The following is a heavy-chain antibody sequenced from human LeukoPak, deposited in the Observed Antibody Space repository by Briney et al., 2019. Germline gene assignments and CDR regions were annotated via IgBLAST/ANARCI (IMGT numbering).Heavy chain of an antibody. Sequence: SETLSLTCTVSGGSISSNSCHWGWIRQSPGKGLEWIGNIYYGGSTYYNPSLQSRVTISVDTSKNLFSLKLGSVTAADTAVYYCARDRIVGVERPVDVWGQGTTVTVSS. J-gene: IGHJ6*02. CDR3: ARDRIVGVERPVDV. D-gene: IGHD1-26*01. CDR1: GGSISSNSCH. V-gene: IGHV4-39*02. CDR2: IYYGGST.